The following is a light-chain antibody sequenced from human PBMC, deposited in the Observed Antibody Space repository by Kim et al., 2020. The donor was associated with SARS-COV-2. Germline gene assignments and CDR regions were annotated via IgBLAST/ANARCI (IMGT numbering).Light chain of an antibody. CDR2: GAS. CDR1: QTVGRNY. V-gene: IGKV3-20*01. J-gene: IGKJ5*01. Sequence: SPGERAPLSCRASQTVGRNYLAWYQQKPGQAPRLLIHGASTRATGIPDRFSGSGSGTDFSLTISRLEPEDFTVYYCQQYASAPNTFGQGTRLEIK. CDR3: QQYASAPNT.